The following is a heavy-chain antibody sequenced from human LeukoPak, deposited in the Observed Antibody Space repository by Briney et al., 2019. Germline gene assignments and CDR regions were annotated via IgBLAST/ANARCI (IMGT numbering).Heavy chain of an antibody. D-gene: IGHD3-22*01. Sequence: SETLSLTCTVSGGSIISVSYYWGWIRQPPGKGLEWIGSMYYSDSGNIYYNPSLKNRVTISVDTSKTQFSLKLSSVTAADTAVYYCARHYYDTSVYFPYYFDSWGQGTLVTVSS. CDR1: GGSIISVSYY. J-gene: IGHJ4*02. V-gene: IGHV4-39*01. CDR2: MYYSDSGNI. CDR3: ARHYYDTSVYFPYYFDS.